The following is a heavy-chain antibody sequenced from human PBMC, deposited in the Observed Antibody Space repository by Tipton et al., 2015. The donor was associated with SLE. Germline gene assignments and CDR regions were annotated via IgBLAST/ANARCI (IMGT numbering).Heavy chain of an antibody. J-gene: IGHJ4*02. Sequence: TLSLTCTVPGGSISSYYWSWIRQPPGKGLEWIGYIYYSGSTNYNPSFKSRVTISVDTSKNQFSLKLSSVTAADTAVYYCARIYCSGGSCYPDYWGQGTLVTVSS. CDR1: GGSISSYY. CDR2: IYYSGST. CDR3: ARIYCSGGSCYPDY. D-gene: IGHD2-15*01. V-gene: IGHV4-59*01.